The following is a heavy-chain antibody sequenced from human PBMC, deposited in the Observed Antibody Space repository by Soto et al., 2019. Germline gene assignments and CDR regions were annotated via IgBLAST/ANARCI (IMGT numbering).Heavy chain of an antibody. CDR3: ARETSSIAAAGTRVFFPVDP. J-gene: IGHJ5*02. CDR1: GFTFSSYA. V-gene: IGHV3-23*01. Sequence: GGSLRLSCAASGFTFSSYAMSWVRQAPGKGLEWVSAIGGSGTSTYYADSVKGRFTISRDNSKNTLYLQMNSLRAEDTAVYYCARETSSIAAAGTRVFFPVDPWGQGTLVTVSS. D-gene: IGHD6-13*01. CDR2: IGGSGTST.